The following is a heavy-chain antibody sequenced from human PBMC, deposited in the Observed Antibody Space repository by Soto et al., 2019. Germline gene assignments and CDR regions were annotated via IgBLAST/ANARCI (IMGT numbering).Heavy chain of an antibody. CDR2: ISGSGGTT. CDR3: AKRRTEYGDFDG. J-gene: IGHJ4*02. D-gene: IGHD4-17*01. CDR1: GFTFSSFG. V-gene: IGHV3-23*01. Sequence: LLESGGGLVQPGGSVRLSCAASGFTFSSFGMNWVRQAPGDGLEWVSWISGSGGTTIYADSVKGRFTISRDNSKNMLYLQMDSLRAEDTALYYCAKRRTEYGDFDGWGRGTLVTVSS.